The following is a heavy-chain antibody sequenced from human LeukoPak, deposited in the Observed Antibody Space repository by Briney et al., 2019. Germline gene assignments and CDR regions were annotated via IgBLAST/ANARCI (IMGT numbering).Heavy chain of an antibody. V-gene: IGHV3-73*01. J-gene: IGHJ4*02. CDR3: TPAPNFDY. CDR1: GCTFSGSA. D-gene: IGHD1-14*01. Sequence: PGGSLKLSCAASGCTFSGSAMHWVRQASGKGLEWVGRIRSKANSYATAYAASVKGRFTISRDDSKNTAYLQMNSLKTEDTAVYYCTPAPNFDYWGQGTLVTVSS. CDR2: IRSKANSYAT.